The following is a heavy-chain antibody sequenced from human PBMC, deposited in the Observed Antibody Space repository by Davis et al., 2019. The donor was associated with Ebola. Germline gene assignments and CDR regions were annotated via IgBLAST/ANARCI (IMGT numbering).Heavy chain of an antibody. D-gene: IGHD2-2*02. V-gene: IGHV4-30-2*01. CDR1: GASISSSGYS. J-gene: IGHJ4*02. CDR3: AKVALGAVARPFDS. Sequence: SETLSLTCAVSGASISSSGYSWSWIRQPPGKGLEWIGYIYHSGITYYKSSLKSRVAISFDTAKNQFSLKLSSVTAADTAVYYCAKVALGAVARPFDSWGQGSQVTVS. CDR2: IYHSGIT.